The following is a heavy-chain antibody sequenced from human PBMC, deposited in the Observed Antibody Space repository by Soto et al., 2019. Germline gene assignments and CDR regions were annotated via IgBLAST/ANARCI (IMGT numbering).Heavy chain of an antibody. CDR2: ISYDGSDK. D-gene: IGHD3-10*01. CDR1: GFPFTSYG. Sequence: QVQLVESGGGVVQPGRSLRLSCAASGFPFTSYGMHWVREGPDKGLEWVAIISYDGSDKYYADSVKGRFTISRDNSKNTLYLQMNSLRPEDTALYYCVGGQYYFDSGPGNPGHRLL. V-gene: IGHV3-30*03. J-gene: IGHJ4*02. CDR3: VGGQYYFDS.